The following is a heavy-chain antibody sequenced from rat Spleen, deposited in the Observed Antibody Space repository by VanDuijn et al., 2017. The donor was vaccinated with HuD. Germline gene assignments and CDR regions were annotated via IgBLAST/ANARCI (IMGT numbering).Heavy chain of an antibody. J-gene: IGHJ3*01. CDR2: IIYDSSRT. CDR1: GFTFSDYG. CDR3: ATRDGGYPH. D-gene: IGHD1-11*01. Sequence: EVQLVESGGGLVQPGRSLKLSCAASGFTFSDYGVAWVRQAPTKGLEWVATIIYDSSRTYYRDSVKGRFTISRDNTKNTLYLQMDSLRSEDTATYYCATRDGGYPHWGQGTLVTVSS. V-gene: IGHV5-29*01.